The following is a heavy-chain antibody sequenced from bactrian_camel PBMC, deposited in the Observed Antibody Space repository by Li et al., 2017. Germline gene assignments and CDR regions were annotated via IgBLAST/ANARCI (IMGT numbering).Heavy chain of an antibody. CDR2: ISSTGSNT. Sequence: HVQLVESGGGLVQPGGSLRLSCATSGFAFSAAWMYWVRQAPGKGLEWVSSISSTGSNTDYTDSAKGRFTISRDNAKNTLFLQMNSLKSEDTALYYCVTSDSWNIYGNYWARGPRSPSP. J-gene: IGHJ4*01. D-gene: IGHD2*01. V-gene: IGHV3S6*01. CDR1: GFAFSAAW.